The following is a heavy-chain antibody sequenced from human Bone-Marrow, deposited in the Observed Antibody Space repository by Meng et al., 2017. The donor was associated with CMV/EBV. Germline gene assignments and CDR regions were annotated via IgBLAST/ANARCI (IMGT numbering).Heavy chain of an antibody. J-gene: IGHJ6*02. V-gene: IGHV4-34*01. CDR2: INHSGST. CDR1: GGSFSGYY. Sequence: QTLSLTCAVYGGSFSGYYWSWIRQPPGKGLEWIGEINHSGSTNYNPSLKSRVTISVDTSKNQFSLKLSSVTAADTAVYYCARGLNGMDVWGQGTTVTVSS. CDR3: ARGLNGMDV.